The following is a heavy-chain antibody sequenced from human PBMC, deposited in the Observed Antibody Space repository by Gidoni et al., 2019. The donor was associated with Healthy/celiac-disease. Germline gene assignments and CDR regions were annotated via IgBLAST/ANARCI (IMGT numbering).Heavy chain of an antibody. CDR2: ISWNSGSI. Sequence: EVQLVESGGGLVQPGRSLRLSCAASGFTFDDYAMHWVRQAPGKGLEWVSGISWNSGSIGYADSVKGRFTISRDNAKNSLYLQMNSLRAEDTALYYCAKGKHGYSYGPAGYWGQGTLVTVSS. CDR1: GFTFDDYA. V-gene: IGHV3-9*01. D-gene: IGHD5-18*01. J-gene: IGHJ4*02. CDR3: AKGKHGYSYGPAGY.